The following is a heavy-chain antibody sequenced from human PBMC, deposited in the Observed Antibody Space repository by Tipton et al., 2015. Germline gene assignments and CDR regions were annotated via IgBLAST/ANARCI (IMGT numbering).Heavy chain of an antibody. CDR2: ISWSSGSK. CDR1: GFKFEDYA. V-gene: IGHV3-9*01. CDR3: ARDSAGGYYYGMDV. D-gene: IGHD6-25*01. J-gene: IGHJ6*02. Sequence: SLRLSCAASGFKFEDYAMHWVRQAPGKGLEWVSGISWSSGSKAYADSVKGRITISRDNAKYSLYLEMNSLRAEDTAVYYCARDSAGGYYYGMDVWGLGTTVTVSS.